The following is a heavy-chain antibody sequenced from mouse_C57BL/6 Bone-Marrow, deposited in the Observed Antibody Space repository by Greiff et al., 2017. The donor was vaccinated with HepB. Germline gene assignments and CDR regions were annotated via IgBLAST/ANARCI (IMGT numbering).Heavy chain of an antibody. V-gene: IGHV6-6*01. CDR2: IRNKANNHAT. J-gene: IGHJ2*01. Sequence: EVQGVESGGGLVQPGGSMKLSCAASGFTFSDAWMDWVRQSPEKGLEWVAEIRNKANNHATYYAESVKGRFTISRDDSKSSVYLQMNSLRAEDTGIYYCTRPLTSHCDYWGQGTTFTVSS. CDR3: TRPLTSHCDY. CDR1: GFTFSDAW. D-gene: IGHD5-1*01.